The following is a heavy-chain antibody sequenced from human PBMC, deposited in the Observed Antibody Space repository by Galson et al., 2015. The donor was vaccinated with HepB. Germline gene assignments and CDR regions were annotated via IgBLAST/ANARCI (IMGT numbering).Heavy chain of an antibody. D-gene: IGHD4-17*01. V-gene: IGHV4-30-4*01. J-gene: IGHJ4*02. CDR1: GGSISSGHYY. CDR3: ARVSGGHDYGDYGFDY. CDR2: IYYSGST. Sequence: TLSLTCTVSGGSISSGHYYWSWIRQPPGKGLEWIGSIYYSGSTYYNPSLKSQVTISVDTSKNQFSLKLSSVTAADTAVYYCARVSGGHDYGDYGFDYWGQGTLVTVSS.